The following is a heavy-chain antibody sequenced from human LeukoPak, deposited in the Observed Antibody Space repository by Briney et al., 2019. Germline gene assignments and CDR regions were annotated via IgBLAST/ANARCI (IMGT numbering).Heavy chain of an antibody. CDR2: INHSGST. Sequence: SETLSLTCAVYGGSFSGYYWSWIRQPPGKGLEWIGEINHSGSTNYNPSLKSRVTISVDTSKNQFSLKLSSVTAADTAVYYCARHKRITMVRGVRIFDYWGQGTLVTVSS. V-gene: IGHV4-34*01. D-gene: IGHD3-10*01. CDR1: GGSFSGYY. CDR3: ARHKRITMVRGVRIFDY. J-gene: IGHJ4*02.